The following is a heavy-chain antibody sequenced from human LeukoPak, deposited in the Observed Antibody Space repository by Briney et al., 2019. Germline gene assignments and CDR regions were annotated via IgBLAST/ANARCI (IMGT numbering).Heavy chain of an antibody. J-gene: IGHJ4*02. CDR1: GGSISSYY. D-gene: IGHD3-10*01. CDR2: ISWNSGSI. Sequence: LSLTCTVSGGSISSYYWSWIRQPPGKGLEWVSGISWNSGSIGYADSVKGRFTISRDNAKNSLYLQMNSLRAEDTALYYCAKAEGPMVRGVIDYWGQGTLVTVSS. CDR3: AKAEGPMVRGVIDY. V-gene: IGHV3-9*01.